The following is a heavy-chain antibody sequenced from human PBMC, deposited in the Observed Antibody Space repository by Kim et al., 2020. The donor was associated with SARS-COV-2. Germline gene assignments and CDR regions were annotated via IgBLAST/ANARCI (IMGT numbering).Heavy chain of an antibody. V-gene: IGHV3-7*01. J-gene: IGHJ4*02. CDR3: MGGPAGDY. Sequence: LSLTCAASGFTFSSYWMTWVRQGLGKGLEWVGNIKQDGSEKYYMDSVKGRFTISRDNAKNSLYLQMNSLSAEDTAVYYCMGGPAGDYWGQGPLVTVSS. CDR2: IKQDGSEK. CDR1: GFTFSSYW.